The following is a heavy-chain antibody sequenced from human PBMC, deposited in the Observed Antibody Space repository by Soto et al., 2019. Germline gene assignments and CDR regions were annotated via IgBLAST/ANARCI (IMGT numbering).Heavy chain of an antibody. CDR2: IIPIFGTA. J-gene: IGHJ6*02. Sequence: SVKVSCKASGGTFSSYAISWVRQAPGQGLEWMGGIIPIFGTANYAQKFQGRVTITADESTSTAYMELSSLRSEDTAVYYCERNRQSIAARPWYYYGMDVWGQGTTVTVSS. D-gene: IGHD6-6*01. CDR1: GGTFSSYA. V-gene: IGHV1-69*13. CDR3: ERNRQSIAARPWYYYGMDV.